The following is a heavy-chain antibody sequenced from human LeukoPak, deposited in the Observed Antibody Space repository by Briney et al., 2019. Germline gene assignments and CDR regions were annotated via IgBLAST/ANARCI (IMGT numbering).Heavy chain of an antibody. D-gene: IGHD1-26*01. J-gene: IGHJ4*02. CDR1: GFTFSSYW. CDR2: INSDGSST. Sequence: PGGSLRLSCAASGFTFSSYWMHWVRHVPGKGLVWVSRINSDGSSTSYADSVKGRFTISRDNTKNTLYLQMNSLRAEDTAVYYCAREPIVGVHFDYWGQGTLVTVSS. V-gene: IGHV3-74*01. CDR3: AREPIVGVHFDY.